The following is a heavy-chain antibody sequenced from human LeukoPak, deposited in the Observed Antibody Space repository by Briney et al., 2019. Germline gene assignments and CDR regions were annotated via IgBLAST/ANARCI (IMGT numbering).Heavy chain of an antibody. CDR1: GGTFSSYA. Sequence: SVKVSCKASGGTFSSYAISWVRQAPGQGLEWMGGIIPIFGTANYAQKFQGRVTITADKSTSTAYMELSSLRSEDTAVYYCAREYLYDYVWGSYRWRGFDYWGQGTLVTVSS. CDR2: IIPIFGTA. CDR3: AREYLYDYVWGSYRWRGFDY. V-gene: IGHV1-69*06. J-gene: IGHJ4*02. D-gene: IGHD3-16*02.